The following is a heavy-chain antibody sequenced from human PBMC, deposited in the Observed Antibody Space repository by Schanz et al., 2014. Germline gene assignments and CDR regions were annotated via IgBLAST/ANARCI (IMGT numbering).Heavy chain of an antibody. Sequence: QVQLVQSGAAVKKPGASVKVSCKASGYPLTHFDINWVRQAPGQGLEWMGWMNPNSGTTGYAQKFQGRVTMTRNTSTSTAYMELRGLRSEDTAVYYCATKGTYGNLYDLDVWGQGTTITVSS. J-gene: IGHJ6*02. CDR3: ATKGTYGNLYDLDV. V-gene: IGHV1-8*01. CDR1: GYPLTHFD. D-gene: IGHD3-10*01. CDR2: MNPNSGTT.